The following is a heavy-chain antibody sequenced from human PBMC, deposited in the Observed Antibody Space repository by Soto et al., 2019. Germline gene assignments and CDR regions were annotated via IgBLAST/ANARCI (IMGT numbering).Heavy chain of an antibody. CDR3: ARDMDDFRSDAFDI. V-gene: IGHV4-31*03. CDR2: IYYSGST. D-gene: IGHD2-2*03. CDR1: GGSISSGGYY. Sequence: QVQLQESGPGLVKPSQTLSLTCTVSGGSISSGGYYWSWIRQHPGKGLEWIGYIYYSGSTYYNPSLKSRVTISVDTSKNQISLKLSSVTAADTAVYYCARDMDDFRSDAFDIWGQGTMVTVSS. J-gene: IGHJ3*02.